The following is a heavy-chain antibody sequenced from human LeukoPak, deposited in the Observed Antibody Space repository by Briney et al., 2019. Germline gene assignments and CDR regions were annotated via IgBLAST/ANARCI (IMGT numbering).Heavy chain of an antibody. V-gene: IGHV3-7*01. J-gene: IGHJ4*02. CDR1: GFTFSSYW. CDR3: AREGVGDFFDY. D-gene: IGHD3-10*01. Sequence: GGSLRLSCAASGFTFSSYWMSWVRQAPGKGLEWVANIKQDGSEKYYVDPVKGRFTISRDNAKNSLYLQMNSLRAEDTAVYYCAREGVGDFFDYWGQGTLVTVSS. CDR2: IKQDGSEK.